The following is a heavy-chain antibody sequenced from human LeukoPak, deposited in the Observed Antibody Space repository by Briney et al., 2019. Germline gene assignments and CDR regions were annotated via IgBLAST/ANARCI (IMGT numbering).Heavy chain of an antibody. D-gene: IGHD1-26*01. CDR1: GYTVTGYY. CDR3: ARDRGSYFSDAFDI. Sequence: ASVKVSCKSSGYTVTGYYMHWVRQAPGQGLDWMGWINPNSGGTNYAQKFQGRVTMTRDTSISTAYMELSRLRSDDTAVYYCARDRGSYFSDAFDIWGQGTMVTVSS. V-gene: IGHV1-2*02. J-gene: IGHJ3*02. CDR2: INPNSGGT.